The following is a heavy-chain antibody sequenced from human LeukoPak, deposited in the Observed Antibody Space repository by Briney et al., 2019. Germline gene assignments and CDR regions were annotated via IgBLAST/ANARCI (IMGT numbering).Heavy chain of an antibody. CDR3: ALLTGDCGDYAGLLDY. J-gene: IGHJ4*02. V-gene: IGHV1-2*02. D-gene: IGHD4-17*01. Sequence: ASVKVPCKASGYTFTGYYMHWVRQAPGQGLEWMGWINPNSGGTNYAQKFQGRVTMTRDTSISTAYMELRRLRSDDTAVYYCALLTGDCGDYAGLLDYWGQGTLVTVSS. CDR2: INPNSGGT. CDR1: GYTFTGYY.